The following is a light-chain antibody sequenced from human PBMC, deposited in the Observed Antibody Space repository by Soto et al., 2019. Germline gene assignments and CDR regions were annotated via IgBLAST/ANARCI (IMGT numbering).Light chain of an antibody. Sequence: QCVLTQPPSVSGAAGQRVTISCTGSSSNIGAGYDVHWYQQLPGTAPKLLIYGNSNRPSGVPDRFSGSKSGTSASLAITGLQAEDEADYYCQSYDSSLSGNYVFGTGTKVTVL. J-gene: IGLJ1*01. V-gene: IGLV1-40*01. CDR2: GNS. CDR1: SSNIGAGYD. CDR3: QSYDSSLSGNYV.